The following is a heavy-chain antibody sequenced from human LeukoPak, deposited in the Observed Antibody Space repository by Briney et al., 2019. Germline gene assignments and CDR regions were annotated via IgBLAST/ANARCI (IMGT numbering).Heavy chain of an antibody. CDR1: GFTVSSNY. CDR2: IYSGGST. J-gene: IGHJ6*02. D-gene: IGHD6-6*01. CDR3: ARGAARYYYYGMDV. Sequence: GGSLSLSCAASGFTVSSNYMSWVRQAPGKGLEWVSVIYSGGSTYYADSVKGRFTISRHNSKNTLYLQMNSLRAEDTAVYYCARGAARYYYYGMDVWGQGTTVTVSS. V-gene: IGHV3-53*04.